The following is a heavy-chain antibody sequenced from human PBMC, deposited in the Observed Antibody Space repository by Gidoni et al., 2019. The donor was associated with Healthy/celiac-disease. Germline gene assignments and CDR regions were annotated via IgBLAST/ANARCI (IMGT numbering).Heavy chain of an antibody. CDR2: ISSNGGST. V-gene: IGHV3-64D*06. D-gene: IGHD6-13*01. CDR1: GFTFSSYA. CDR3: VNGGDSSSWSFDY. Sequence: EVQLVESGGGLVQPGGSLRLSCSASGFTFSSYAMHWVRQAPGKGLEYFSAISSNGGSTYYADSVKGRFTISRDNSKNTLYLQMSSLRAEDTAVYYCVNGGDSSSWSFDYWGQGTLVTVSS. J-gene: IGHJ4*02.